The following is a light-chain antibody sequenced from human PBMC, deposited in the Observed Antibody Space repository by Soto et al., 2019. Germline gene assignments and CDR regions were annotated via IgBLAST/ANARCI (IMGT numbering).Light chain of an antibody. V-gene: IGKV3-20*01. CDR3: QQSVKSPWT. CDR2: AAS. J-gene: IGKJ1*01. CDR1: QSVSTRY. Sequence: EIVLTQSPGTLSLSPGERGTLSCRASQSVSTRYFAWYQQKPGQAPRLLIYAASFRATGTPDRFSGSGSGRDFTLTISRLEPEDVAVYYCQQSVKSPWTFGQGTNVDIK.